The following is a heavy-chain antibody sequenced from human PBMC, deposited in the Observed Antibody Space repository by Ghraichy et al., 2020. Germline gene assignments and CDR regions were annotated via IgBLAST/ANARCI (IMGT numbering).Heavy chain of an antibody. CDR3: ARDDPRGPANSPFNWFDP. Sequence: SVKVSCKASGATFSSYAISWVRQAPGQGLEWMGGIIPIFGTANYAQKFQGRVTITADESTSTAYMELSSLRSEDTAVYYCARDDPRGPANSPFNWFDPWGQVTLVTVSS. CDR2: IIPIFGTA. D-gene: IGHD3-10*01. V-gene: IGHV1-69*13. CDR1: GATFSSYA. J-gene: IGHJ5*02.